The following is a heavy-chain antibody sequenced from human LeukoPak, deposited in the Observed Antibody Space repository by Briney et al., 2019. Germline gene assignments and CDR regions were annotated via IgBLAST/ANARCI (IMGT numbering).Heavy chain of an antibody. V-gene: IGHV3-33*01. D-gene: IGHD6-19*01. CDR1: GFTFSSYG. J-gene: IGHJ4*02. Sequence: TGGSLRLSCAASGFTFSSYGMHWVRQAPGKGLEWVAVIWYDGSNKYYADSVKGRFTISRDNSRNTLYLQMNSLRAEDTAMYYCARKKEDSSGWFNSDYWGQGTLVTVSS. CDR3: ARKKEDSSGWFNSDY. CDR2: IWYDGSNK.